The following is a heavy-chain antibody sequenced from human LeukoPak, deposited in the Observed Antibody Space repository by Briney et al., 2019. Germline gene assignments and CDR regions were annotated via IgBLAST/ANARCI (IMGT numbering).Heavy chain of an antibody. CDR2: ISGSGGST. V-gene: IGHV3-23*01. CDR3: AKDKGCSSTSCFFDY. CDR1: GFTFSSYA. J-gene: IGHJ4*02. Sequence: GGSLRLSCAASGFTFSSYAMSWVRQAPGTGLEWVSAISGSGGSTYYADSVKGRFTISRDNSKNTLYLQMNSLRAEDTAVYYCAKDKGCSSTSCFFDYWGQGTLVTVSS. D-gene: IGHD2-2*01.